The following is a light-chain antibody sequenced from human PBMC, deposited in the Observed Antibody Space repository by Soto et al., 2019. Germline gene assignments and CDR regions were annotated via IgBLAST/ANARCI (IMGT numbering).Light chain of an antibody. J-gene: IGLJ1*01. CDR2: EVT. CDR1: SSDVWSFNF. CDR3: CSDAGSSSYV. V-gene: IGLV2-23*02. Sequence: QSVLTQPASVSGSPGQSITISCTRPSSDVWSFNFVSWYQQHPDKAPQVLIYEVTKRPPGVSYRFSGSKSGNTASLTISGLQADDEADYYCCSDAGSSSYVFGTGTKLTVL.